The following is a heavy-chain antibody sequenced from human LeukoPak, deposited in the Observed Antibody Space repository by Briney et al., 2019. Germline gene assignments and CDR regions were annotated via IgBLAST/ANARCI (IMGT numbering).Heavy chain of an antibody. D-gene: IGHD6-13*01. CDR3: ATQLPYSSSWFPS. Sequence: SETLSLTCTVSGGSISSGSYCWSWIRQPAGKGLEWIGRIYTSGSTNYNPSLKSRVTISVDTSKNQFSLNLSSVTAADAAMYYCATQLPYSSSWFPSWGQGTLVTVSS. CDR1: GGSISSGSYC. J-gene: IGHJ5*01. V-gene: IGHV4-61*02. CDR2: IYTSGST.